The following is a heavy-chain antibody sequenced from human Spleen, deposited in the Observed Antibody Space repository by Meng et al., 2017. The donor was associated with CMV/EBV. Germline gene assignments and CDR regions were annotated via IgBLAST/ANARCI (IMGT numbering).Heavy chain of an antibody. D-gene: IGHD2-2*01. CDR3: AKHQDY. V-gene: IGHV3-7*03. CDR2: IKQDGSEK. Sequence: GESLKISCVVSGFSISSYWMTWVRQTPGKGLEWVANIKQDGSEKNYVDSVKGRFTISRDNSKNTLYLQMNSLRAEDTAVYYCAKHQDYWGQGTLVTVSS. CDR1: GFSISSYW. J-gene: IGHJ4*02.